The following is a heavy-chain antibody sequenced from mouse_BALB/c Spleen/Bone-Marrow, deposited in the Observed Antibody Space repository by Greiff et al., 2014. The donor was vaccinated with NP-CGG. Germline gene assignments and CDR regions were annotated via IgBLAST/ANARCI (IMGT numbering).Heavy chain of an antibody. D-gene: IGHD1-1*01. V-gene: IGHV14-3*02. CDR1: GFNIKDTY. Sequence: EVQLQQSGAELVKPGASVKLSCTAPGFNIKDTYMYWVRQRPEQGLEWIGRIDPANGNTKYDPKFQDKATITADTSSNTAYLQLSSLTSEDTAVYYCARYYYGSSLFAYWGQGTLVTVSA. CDR2: IDPANGNT. CDR3: ARYYYGSSLFAY. J-gene: IGHJ3*01.